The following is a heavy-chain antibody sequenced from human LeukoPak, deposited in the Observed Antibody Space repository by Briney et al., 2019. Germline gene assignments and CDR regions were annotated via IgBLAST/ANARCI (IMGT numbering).Heavy chain of an antibody. CDR3: ARAAYCTNGVCSFDY. CDR2: IRAYNGNT. CDR1: GYTFTSYT. Sequence: ASVNVSCKASGYTFTSYTISWVRQAPGQGLEWMGWIRAYNGNTNYAQKLQGRVTMTTDTSTSTAYMELRSLRSDDTAVYYCARAAYCTNGVCSFDYWGQGTLVTVSS. V-gene: IGHV1-18*01. J-gene: IGHJ4*02. D-gene: IGHD2-8*01.